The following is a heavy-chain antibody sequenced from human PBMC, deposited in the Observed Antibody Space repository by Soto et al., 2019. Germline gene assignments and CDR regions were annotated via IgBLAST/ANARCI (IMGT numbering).Heavy chain of an antibody. CDR1: GGSFSGYY. CDR2: INHSGST. D-gene: IGHD6-13*01. J-gene: IGHJ4*02. Sequence: QVQLQQWGAGLLKPSETLSLTCAVYGGSFSGYYWSWIRQPPGKGLEWIGEINHSGSTNYNPSLKSRVTISVDTSKNQFSLKLSSVTAADTAVYYCAIKRADSRSWYVLDYWGQGTLVTVSS. V-gene: IGHV4-34*01. CDR3: AIKRADSRSWYVLDY.